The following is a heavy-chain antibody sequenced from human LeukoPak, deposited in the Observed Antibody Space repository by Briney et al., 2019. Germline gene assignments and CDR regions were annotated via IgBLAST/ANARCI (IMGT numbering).Heavy chain of an antibody. D-gene: IGHD1-26*01. Sequence: GGSLRLSCAASGFTFSSYWMSWVRQAPGKGLEWVANIKQDGSEKYYVDSVKGRFTISRDNAKNSLYLQMNSLRAGDTAVYYCAREGSGSYLQYYFDYWGQGTLVTVSS. CDR2: IKQDGSEK. V-gene: IGHV3-7*01. CDR1: GFTFSSYW. CDR3: AREGSGSYLQYYFDY. J-gene: IGHJ4*02.